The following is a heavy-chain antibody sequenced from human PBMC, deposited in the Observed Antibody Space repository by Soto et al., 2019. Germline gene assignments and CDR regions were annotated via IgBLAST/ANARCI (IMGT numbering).Heavy chain of an antibody. CDR1: GFTFSSYA. Sequence: GGSLRLSCAASGFTFSSYAMSWVRQAPGKGLEWVSAISGSGGSTYYADSVKGRFTISRDNSKNTLYLQMNSLRAEDTAVYYCAKIPDYCSSTSCYGVYYYYYMDVWGKGTTVTVSS. CDR3: AKIPDYCSSTSCYGVYYYYYMDV. V-gene: IGHV3-23*01. D-gene: IGHD2-2*01. J-gene: IGHJ6*03. CDR2: ISGSGGST.